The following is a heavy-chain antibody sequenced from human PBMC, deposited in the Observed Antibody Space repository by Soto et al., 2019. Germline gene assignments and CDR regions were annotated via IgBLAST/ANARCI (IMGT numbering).Heavy chain of an antibody. Sequence: PAETLSLTCTVSGGSISSYYWSWIRQPPGKGLEWIGYMGYSGYTSYNPSLRGRVTIFLDTSTNQFSLKLRSVTAADTALYFCARNWFVVSHRVVALWGPGTTVTVSS. CDR1: GGSISSYY. CDR3: ARNWFVVSHRVVAL. CDR2: MGYSGYT. V-gene: IGHV4-59*08. J-gene: IGHJ5*02. D-gene: IGHD3-10*01.